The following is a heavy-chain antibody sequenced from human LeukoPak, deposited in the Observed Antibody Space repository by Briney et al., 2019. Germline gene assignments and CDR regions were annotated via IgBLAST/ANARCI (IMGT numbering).Heavy chain of an antibody. CDR3: ARPYGSGSYLYYFDY. D-gene: IGHD3-10*01. J-gene: IGHJ4*02. CDR2: IYPGDSDT. CDR1: GSRFTSYW. Sequence: GESLKISCKGSGSRFTSYWIGWVRQMPGKGLEWMGIIYPGDSDTRYSPSFQGQVTISADKSISTAYLQWSSLKASDTAMYYCARPYGSGSYLYYFDYWGQGTLVTVSS. V-gene: IGHV5-51*01.